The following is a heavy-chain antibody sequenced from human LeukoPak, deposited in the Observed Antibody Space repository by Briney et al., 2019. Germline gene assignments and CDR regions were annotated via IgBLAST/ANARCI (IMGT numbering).Heavy chain of an antibody. CDR3: AMWMGCDL. Sequence: GGSLRLSCAASGFSSRTPWMRWVRQAPGKGLEWVANINQDGRKKFYVDSVEGRFTISRDDAKTSLSLQMNSLRVEDTAVYYCAMWMGCDLWGQGTLVTVSS. CDR2: INQDGRKK. CDR1: GFSSRTPW. V-gene: IGHV3-7*02. D-gene: IGHD5-12*01. J-gene: IGHJ4*02.